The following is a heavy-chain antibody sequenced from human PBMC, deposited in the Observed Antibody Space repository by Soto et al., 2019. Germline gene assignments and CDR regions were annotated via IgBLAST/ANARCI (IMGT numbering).Heavy chain of an antibody. CDR1: GGSFSGYY. V-gene: IGHV4-34*01. Sequence: SETLSLTCAVYGGSFSGYYWSWIRQPPGKGLGWIGEINHSGSTNYNPSLKSRVTISVDTSKNQFSLKLSSVTAADTAVYYCARGKYYYDSSGYYNWFDPWGQGTLVTVSS. D-gene: IGHD3-22*01. J-gene: IGHJ5*02. CDR2: INHSGST. CDR3: ARGKYYYDSSGYYNWFDP.